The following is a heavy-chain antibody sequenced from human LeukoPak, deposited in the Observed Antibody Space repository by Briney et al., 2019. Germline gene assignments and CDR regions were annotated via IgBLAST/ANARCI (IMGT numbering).Heavy chain of an antibody. CDR1: GGSISSSSYY. CDR2: IYYSGST. Sequence: SETLSLTCTVSGGSISSSSYYWGWIRQPPGKGLEWIGSIYYSGSTYYNPSLKSRVTISVDTSKNQFSLKLSSVTAADTAVYYCARVPGRVGATPFDYWGQGTLVTVSS. J-gene: IGHJ4*02. D-gene: IGHD1-26*01. CDR3: ARVPGRVGATPFDY. V-gene: IGHV4-39*07.